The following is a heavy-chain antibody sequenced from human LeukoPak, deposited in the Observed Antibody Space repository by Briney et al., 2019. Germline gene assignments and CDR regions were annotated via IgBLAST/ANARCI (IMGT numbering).Heavy chain of an antibody. CDR2: IYYSGST. CDR3: ARHIYGNNWFDP. Sequence: SETLSLTCTDSGGSISSYYWSWIRQPPAKGLEWIGYIYYSGSTNYNPSLKSRVTISVDTSKNQFSLKLSSVTAADTAMYYCARHIYGNNWFDPWGQGTLVTVSS. V-gene: IGHV4-59*01. J-gene: IGHJ5*02. D-gene: IGHD4-17*01. CDR1: GGSISSYY.